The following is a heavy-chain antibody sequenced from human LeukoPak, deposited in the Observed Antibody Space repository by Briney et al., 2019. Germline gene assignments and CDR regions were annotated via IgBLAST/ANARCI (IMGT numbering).Heavy chain of an antibody. CDR3: ARANCNDFCPIDP. CDR1: GGSISSYY. CDR2: IYTSRST. J-gene: IGHJ5*02. Sequence: SETLSLTCTVSGGSISSYYWSWIREPPGKGLEWIGYIYTSRSTNYNPSLKSRVTISVDTSKNQFSLKLSSVTAADTAVYYCARANCNDFCPIDPWGQGTLVTVSS. V-gene: IGHV4-4*09. D-gene: IGHD1-1*01.